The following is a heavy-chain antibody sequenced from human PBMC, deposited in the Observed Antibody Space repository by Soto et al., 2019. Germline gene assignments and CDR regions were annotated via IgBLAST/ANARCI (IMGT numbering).Heavy chain of an antibody. D-gene: IGHD2-2*01. CDR3: ARARTHQAPYFFDY. Sequence: QVHLVQSGAEVKKPGVSVKVSCEASEYTFTSYYIHWVRQAPGQGFEWMGIVTPSAGSPTYAPKCQGRGTMTRDTSTSTVYMELRSLRSEDTAVYYCARARTHQAPYFFDYWGQGTLVTVSS. CDR2: VTPSAGSP. J-gene: IGHJ4*02. CDR1: EYTFTSYY. V-gene: IGHV1-46*01.